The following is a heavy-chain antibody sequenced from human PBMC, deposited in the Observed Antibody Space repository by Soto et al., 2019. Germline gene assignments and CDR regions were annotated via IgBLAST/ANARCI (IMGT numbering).Heavy chain of an antibody. V-gene: IGHV4-39*01. CDR3: ARRRGDV. CDR1: GGSISSSSYY. J-gene: IGHJ6*02. Sequence: PSETLSLTCTVSGGSISSSSYYWGWIRQPPGKGLEWIGSIYYSGNPYYNPSLKSRVTISADTSKNQFSLKLTSVTAADTAVYFCARRRGDVWGQGTTVTVSS. CDR2: IYYSGNP.